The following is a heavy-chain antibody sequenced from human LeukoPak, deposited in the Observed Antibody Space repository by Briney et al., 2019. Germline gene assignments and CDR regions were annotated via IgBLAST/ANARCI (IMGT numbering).Heavy chain of an antibody. V-gene: IGHV1-2*02. CDR2: INPNSGGI. Sequence: ASVKVSCKASEYTFTAYYIHWVRQAPGQGLEWMGWINPNSGGINYAQKFQGRVTMTRDTSISTAYMELSWLTSDDTAVYYCAREGLIAAAVDYWGQGTLATVSS. J-gene: IGHJ4*02. CDR1: EYTFTAYY. D-gene: IGHD6-13*01. CDR3: AREGLIAAAVDY.